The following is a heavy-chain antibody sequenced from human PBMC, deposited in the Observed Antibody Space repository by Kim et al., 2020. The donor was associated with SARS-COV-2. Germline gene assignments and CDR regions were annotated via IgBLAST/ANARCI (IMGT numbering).Heavy chain of an antibody. Sequence: GGSLRLSCAASGFTFSSYGMHWVRQAPGKGLEWVAVISYDGSNKYYADSVKGRFTISRDNSKNTLYLQMNSLRAEDTAVYYCAKDGIAYGQWLVPDYWGQGTLVTVSS. CDR1: GFTFSSYG. J-gene: IGHJ4*02. D-gene: IGHD6-19*01. V-gene: IGHV3-30*18. CDR2: ISYDGSNK. CDR3: AKDGIAYGQWLVPDY.